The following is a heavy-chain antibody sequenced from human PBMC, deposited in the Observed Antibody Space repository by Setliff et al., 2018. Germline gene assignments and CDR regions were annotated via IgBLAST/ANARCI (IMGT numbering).Heavy chain of an antibody. D-gene: IGHD3-9*01. V-gene: IGHV1-2*06. CDR2: INPDSGGT. Sequence: ASVKVSCKASGYTFTDYYIHWVRQAPGQGLERMGRINPDSGGTNYAQKFQGRVTMTRDTSITAAYMELSRLRSDDSAVYYCARGPSNYDLLTGCDCWGQGTLVTVSS. CDR1: GYTFTDYY. CDR3: ARGPSNYDLLTGCDC. J-gene: IGHJ4*02.